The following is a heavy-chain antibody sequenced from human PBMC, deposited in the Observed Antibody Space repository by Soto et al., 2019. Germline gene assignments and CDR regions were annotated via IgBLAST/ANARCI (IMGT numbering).Heavy chain of an antibody. CDR1: GFSLSTSGVG. Sequence: QITLKESGPPLVKPTQTLTLTCTLSGFSLSTSGVGVGWIRQPPGKALEWLAVIYWDDDKRSSPSLKSRLTITKDTSKNQVVLTMTNMDPVDTATDYCAHRRPGYYFDYWGQGALVTVSS. V-gene: IGHV2-5*02. J-gene: IGHJ4*02. CDR2: IYWDDDK. CDR3: AHRRPGYYFDY.